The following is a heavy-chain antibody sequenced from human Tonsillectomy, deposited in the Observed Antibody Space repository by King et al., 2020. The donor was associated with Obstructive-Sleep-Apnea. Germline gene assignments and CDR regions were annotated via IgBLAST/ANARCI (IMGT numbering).Heavy chain of an antibody. CDR3: ARPNRCGYYLDYFDI. V-gene: IGHV5-10-1*03. Sequence: QLVQSGAEVKKPGESLRISCKGSGYNFASYWISWVRQMPGKGLEWMGRFDPSDSYTNYSPSFQGHATISVDKSISTAYLQWCSLKASDTAMYYCARPNRCGYYLDYFDIWGQGTMVTVSS. J-gene: IGHJ3*02. D-gene: IGHD3-22*01. CDR2: FDPSDSYT. CDR1: GYNFASYW.